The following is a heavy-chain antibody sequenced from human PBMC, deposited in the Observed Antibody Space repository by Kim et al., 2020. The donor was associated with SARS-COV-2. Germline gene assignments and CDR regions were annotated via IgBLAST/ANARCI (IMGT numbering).Heavy chain of an antibody. CDR1: GGSLNSFY. CDR2: VHIGGST. D-gene: IGHD3-10*01. CDR3: ARHPGASFDY. J-gene: IGHJ4*02. V-gene: IGHV4-59*08. Sequence: SETLSLTCTFSGGSLNSFYLSWIRQAPGKGLEWIGSVHIGGSTNYNSSLKSRVTISLDTSKSHFSLWLTSVTAADSAVYYCARHPGASFDYLGPG.